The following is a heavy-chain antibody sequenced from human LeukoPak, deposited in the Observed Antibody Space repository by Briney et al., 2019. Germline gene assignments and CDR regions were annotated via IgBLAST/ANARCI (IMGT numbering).Heavy chain of an antibody. CDR3: ARDLSLLWFGELFDY. Sequence: GASVKVSCKASGVTFTGYYMHWVRQAPGQGLEWMGWINPNSGGTNYAQKFQGRVTMTRDTSISTAYMELSRLRSDDTAVYYCARDLSLLWFGELFDYWGQGTLVTVSS. D-gene: IGHD3-10*01. CDR1: GVTFTGYY. CDR2: INPNSGGT. V-gene: IGHV1-2*02. J-gene: IGHJ4*02.